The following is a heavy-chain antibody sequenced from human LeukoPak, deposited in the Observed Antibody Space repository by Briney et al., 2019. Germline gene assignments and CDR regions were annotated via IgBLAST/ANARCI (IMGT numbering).Heavy chain of an antibody. CDR1: GGSISSGDYY. Sequence: PSETLSLTCTLSGGSISSGDYYWSWIRQPPGKGLEWIGYIYYSGSTYYNPPLKSRLSISVDTSKNQFSLNLSSVTAADTAVYYCARGAVVTATTLEYYFDSWGQGTLVTVSS. CDR2: IYYSGST. CDR3: ARGAVVTATTLEYYFDS. D-gene: IGHD2-21*02. J-gene: IGHJ4*02. V-gene: IGHV4-30-4*01.